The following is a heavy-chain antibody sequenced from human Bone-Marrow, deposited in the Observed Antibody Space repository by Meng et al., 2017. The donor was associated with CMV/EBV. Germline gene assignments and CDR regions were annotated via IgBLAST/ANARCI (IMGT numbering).Heavy chain of an antibody. CDR1: GYMFTDYY. CDR3: AVEMSTVGDY. J-gene: IGHJ4*02. D-gene: IGHD5-24*01. CDR2: INPNSGGT. Sequence: ASVKVSCKASGYMFTDYYMHWVRQAPGQGLEWMGRINPNSGGTKFSQNFQGRVTMTRDTSVSTAYMELNRLRSDDTAVYYCAVEMSTVGDYWGQGPLGTVSS. V-gene: IGHV1-2*06.